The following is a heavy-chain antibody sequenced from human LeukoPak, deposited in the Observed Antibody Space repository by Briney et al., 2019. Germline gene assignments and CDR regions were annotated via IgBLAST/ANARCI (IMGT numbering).Heavy chain of an antibody. J-gene: IGHJ3*01. CDR3: ARDKVGVGATTV. D-gene: IGHD1-26*01. Sequence: SQTLSPTCTVSGGSISSGGYYWSWIRQHPGKGLEWIGYIYYSGSTYYNPSLKSRVTISVDTSKNQFSLKLSSVTAADTAVYYCARDKVGVGATTVWGQGTMVTVSS. CDR1: GGSISSGGYY. V-gene: IGHV4-31*03. CDR2: IYYSGST.